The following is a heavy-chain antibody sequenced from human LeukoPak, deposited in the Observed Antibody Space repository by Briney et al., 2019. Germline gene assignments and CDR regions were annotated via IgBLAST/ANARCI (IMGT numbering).Heavy chain of an antibody. V-gene: IGHV1-46*01. CDR2: INPSGGNT. D-gene: IGHD2-15*01. CDR3: ASGGVVVAALMY. CDR1: GYTFTSYY. J-gene: IGHJ4*02. Sequence: APVKVSCKASGYTFTSYYMHWVRQAPGQGLEWMGIINPSGGNTSYAQKFQGRVTMTRDTSTSTVYMELSSLRSEDTAVYYCASGGVVVAALMYWGQGTLVTVSS.